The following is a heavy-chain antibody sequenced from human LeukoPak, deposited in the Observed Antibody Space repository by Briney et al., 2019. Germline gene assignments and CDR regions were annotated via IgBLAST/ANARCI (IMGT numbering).Heavy chain of an antibody. CDR1: GYTFTSYD. J-gene: IGHJ4*02. Sequence: ASVKVSCKASGYTFTSYDINWVRQAPGQGLEWMGWINPNSGGTNYAQKFQGRVTMTRDTSISTAYMELSRLRSDDTAVYYCARALFTLYYFDYWGQGTLVTVSS. CDR3: ARALFTLYYFDY. V-gene: IGHV1-2*02. CDR2: INPNSGGT. D-gene: IGHD3-10*02.